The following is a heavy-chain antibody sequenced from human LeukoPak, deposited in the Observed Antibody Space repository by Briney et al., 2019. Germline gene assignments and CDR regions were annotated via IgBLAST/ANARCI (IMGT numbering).Heavy chain of an antibody. CDR1: GGTFSRYA. V-gene: IGHV1-69*13. CDR3: ARLPLTGYSRGYYYGMDV. CDR2: IIPIFGTA. D-gene: IGHD3-9*01. Sequence: SVKVSFKASGGTFSRYAISWVRQAPGQGLEWMGGIIPIFGTANHARKFQGRVTITADESTSTAYMELSSLRSEDTAVYYCARLPLTGYSRGYYYGMDVWGQGTTVTVSS. J-gene: IGHJ6*02.